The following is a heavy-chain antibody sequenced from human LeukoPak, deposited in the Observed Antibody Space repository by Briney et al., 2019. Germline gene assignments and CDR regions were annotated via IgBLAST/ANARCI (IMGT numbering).Heavy chain of an antibody. Sequence: ASVKVSCKASGYTFTSYYMHWVRQAPGQGLEWMGIINPSGGSTCYAQKFQGRVTMTRDTSTSTVYMELGSLRSEDTAVYYCARGQPKSEYYDYVWGSYRENWFDPWGQGTLVTVSS. V-gene: IGHV1-46*01. CDR2: INPSGGST. D-gene: IGHD3-16*02. CDR1: GYTFTSYY. CDR3: ARGQPKSEYYDYVWGSYRENWFDP. J-gene: IGHJ5*02.